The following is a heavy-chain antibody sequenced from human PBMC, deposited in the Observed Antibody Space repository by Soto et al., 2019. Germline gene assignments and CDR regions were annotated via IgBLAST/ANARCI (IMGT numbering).Heavy chain of an antibody. J-gene: IGHJ4*02. CDR3: AKESSGYNYGFYNYFDD. CDR2: ISSGGTYT. V-gene: IGHV3-23*01. D-gene: IGHD5-18*01. CDR1: GFTFSNDA. Sequence: PGGSLSLSCAASGFTFSNDAMTLVVQAPGKGLEWVSAISSGGTYTDYADSVKGRFTLSRDNSKNMVYLQMNSLRAEDTAVYHCAKESSGYNYGFYNYFDDWGQGTLVTVSS.